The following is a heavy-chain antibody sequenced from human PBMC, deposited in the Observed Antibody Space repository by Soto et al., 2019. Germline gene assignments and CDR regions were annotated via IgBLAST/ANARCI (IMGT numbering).Heavy chain of an antibody. CDR3: TTDHYYGSGAFDI. D-gene: IGHD3-10*01. Sequence: GGSLRLSCAASGFTFSNAWMNWVRQAPGKGLEWVGRIKSKTDGGTTDYAAPVKGRFTISRDDSKKTLYLQMNSLKTEDTAVYYCTTDHYYGSGAFDIWGQGTMVTVSS. V-gene: IGHV3-15*07. CDR1: GFTFSNAW. J-gene: IGHJ3*02. CDR2: IKSKTDGGTT.